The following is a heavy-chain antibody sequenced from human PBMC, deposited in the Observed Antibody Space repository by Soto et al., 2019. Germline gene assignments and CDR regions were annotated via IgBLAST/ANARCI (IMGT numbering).Heavy chain of an antibody. CDR1: GFTFSSYA. D-gene: IGHD1-26*01. Sequence: EVQLLESGGGLVQPGGSLRLSCAASGFTFSSYAMSWFRQPPGKGLEWVSGISGSGGSTYYADSVKGRFTISRDNSKNTLYLQMNSLRAEDTAVYYCAKDREWEVLLDYWGQGTLVTVSS. V-gene: IGHV3-23*01. CDR3: AKDREWEVLLDY. J-gene: IGHJ4*02. CDR2: ISGSGGST.